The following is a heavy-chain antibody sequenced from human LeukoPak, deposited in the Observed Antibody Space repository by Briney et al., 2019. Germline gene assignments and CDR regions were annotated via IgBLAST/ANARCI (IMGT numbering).Heavy chain of an antibody. V-gene: IGHV3-11*01. D-gene: IGHD2-2*01. CDR1: GFTFSDYY. CDR3: ARSTYQLLPTNFDY. Sequence: GGSLRLSCAASGFTFSDYYMSWIRQAPGKGLEWVSYISSSGSPIYYADSVKGRFTISRDSAKNSLHLQMNSLRAEDTAVYYCARSTYQLLPTNFDYWGQGTPVTVSS. CDR2: ISSSGSPI. J-gene: IGHJ4*02.